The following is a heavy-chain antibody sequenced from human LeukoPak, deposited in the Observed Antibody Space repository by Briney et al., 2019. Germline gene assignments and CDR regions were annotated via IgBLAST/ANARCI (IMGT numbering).Heavy chain of an antibody. CDR3: ARESGFGELFPFAFDY. J-gene: IGHJ4*02. V-gene: IGHV3-66*01. CDR1: GFSVSNNY. D-gene: IGHD3-10*01. CDR2: MYSGGNT. Sequence: GVSLRLSCAASGFSVSNNYMSWVRQAPGRGLEWVSVMYSGGNTDYADSVKGRFTISRDNSRDTLYLQMNSLRVEDTAVYFCARESGFGELFPFAFDYWGQGALVTVAS.